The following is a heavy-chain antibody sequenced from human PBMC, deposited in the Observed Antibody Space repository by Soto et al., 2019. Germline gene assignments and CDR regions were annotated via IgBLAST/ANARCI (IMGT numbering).Heavy chain of an antibody. Sequence: SGPTLVNPTETLTLTCSVTGFSLTNGRMGVSWIRQPPGKALEWLAHFFSDAERSYSTSMQSRLNMYRDSSGSQVVLTMTNMAPADTATYFCARMDGDYNYYGLDVWGHGIAVTVSS. J-gene: IGHJ6*02. D-gene: IGHD4-17*01. CDR3: ARMDGDYNYYGLDV. CDR2: FFSDAER. V-gene: IGHV2-26*01. CDR1: GFSLTNGRMG.